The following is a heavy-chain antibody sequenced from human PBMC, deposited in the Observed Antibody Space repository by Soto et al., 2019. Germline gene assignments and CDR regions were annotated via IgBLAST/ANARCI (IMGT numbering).Heavy chain of an antibody. Sequence: ASVKVSWKASGYTFTSYGISWVRQAPGQGLEWMGRISAYNGNTNYAQKLQGRVTMTTDTSTSTAYMELRSLRSDDTAVYYGARVVGALGHLFDPWGQGTLDTVSS. CDR2: ISAYNGNT. D-gene: IGHD2-15*01. V-gene: IGHV1-18*01. CDR1: GYTFTSYG. CDR3: ARVVGALGHLFDP. J-gene: IGHJ5*02.